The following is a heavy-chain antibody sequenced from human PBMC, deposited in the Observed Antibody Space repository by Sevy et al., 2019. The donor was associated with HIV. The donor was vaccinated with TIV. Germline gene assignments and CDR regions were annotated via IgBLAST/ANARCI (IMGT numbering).Heavy chain of an antibody. Sequence: GGSLRLSCAASGFTFSNAWMSWVRQAPGKGLEWVGRIKSKTDGGTTDYAAPVKGRFTISTDESKKTLNLQMNRLKTEDTAVDYCTTDTGISDYDFWSGRDDTFDNWGQGTMVTVSS. V-gene: IGHV3-15*01. CDR1: GFTFSNAW. D-gene: IGHD3-3*01. J-gene: IGHJ3*02. CDR2: IKSKTDGGTT. CDR3: TTDTGISDYDFWSGRDDTFDN.